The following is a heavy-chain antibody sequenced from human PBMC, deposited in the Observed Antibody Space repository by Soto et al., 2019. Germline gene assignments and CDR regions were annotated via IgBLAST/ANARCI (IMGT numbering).Heavy chain of an antibody. D-gene: IGHD3-3*01. J-gene: IGHJ4*02. CDR2: IYYSGST. V-gene: IGHV4-59*12. CDR1: GGSISIYY. Sequence: LSLTCTVCGGSISIYYWSWIRQPPGKGLEWIGYIYYSGSTNYNPSLKSRVTISVDTSKNQFSLKLSSVTAADTAVYYCARGILKFGITIFGVVITPYFDYWGQGTLVTVSS. CDR3: ARGILKFGITIFGVVITPYFDY.